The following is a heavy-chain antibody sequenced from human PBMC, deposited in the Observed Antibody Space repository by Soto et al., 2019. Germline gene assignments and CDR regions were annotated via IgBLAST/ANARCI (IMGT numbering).Heavy chain of an antibody. CDR2: ISAYNGNT. Sequence: ASVKISCKASGYTFTSYGISWVRQAPGQGLEWMGWISAYNGNTNYAQKLQGRVTMTTDTSTSTAYMELRSLRSDDTAVYYCATMFSYGPFDYWGQGTLVTVSS. V-gene: IGHV1-18*04. CDR1: GYTFTSYG. J-gene: IGHJ4*02. D-gene: IGHD5-18*01. CDR3: ATMFSYGPFDY.